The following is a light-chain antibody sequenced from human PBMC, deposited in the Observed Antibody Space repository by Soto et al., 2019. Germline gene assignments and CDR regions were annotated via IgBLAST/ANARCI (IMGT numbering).Light chain of an antibody. J-gene: IGLJ1*01. CDR2: DVS. CDR1: SSDVGGHNY. Sequence: QSALTQPASVSGSPGQSITISCTGSSSDVGGHNYVFWYQQHPGKAPKLMIYDVSNRPSGVSNRFSGSKSGNTASLTISGLQAEDEADYYCNSYTNTSTLEGFGTGTKLT. CDR3: NSYTNTSTLEG. V-gene: IGLV2-14*01.